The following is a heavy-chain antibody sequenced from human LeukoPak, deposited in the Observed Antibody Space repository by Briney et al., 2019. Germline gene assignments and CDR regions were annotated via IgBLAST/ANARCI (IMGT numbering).Heavy chain of an antibody. V-gene: IGHV4-34*01. J-gene: IGHJ6*02. CDR1: GGSFSGYY. CDR2: INHSGST. D-gene: IGHD3-10*01. Sequence: SETLSLTCAVYGGSFSGYYWSWIRQPPGKGLEWIGEINHSGSTNYNPSLKSRVTISVDTSKNQFSLKLSSVTAADTAVYYCARRGRYGAGPLYYYYGMDVWGQGTTVTVSS. CDR3: ARRGRYGAGPLYYYYGMDV.